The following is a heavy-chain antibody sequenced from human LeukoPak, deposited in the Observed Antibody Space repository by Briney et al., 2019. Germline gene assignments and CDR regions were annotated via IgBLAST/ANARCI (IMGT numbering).Heavy chain of an antibody. Sequence: GGSLRLSCAASGFTFSSYGMHWVRQAPGKGLEWVAVISYDGSNKYYADSVKGRFTISRDNSKNTLYLQMNSLRAEDTAVYYCAKTVITAEYFQHRGQGTLVTVSS. CDR3: AKTVITAEYFQH. V-gene: IGHV3-30*18. D-gene: IGHD4-17*01. CDR1: GFTFSSYG. J-gene: IGHJ1*01. CDR2: ISYDGSNK.